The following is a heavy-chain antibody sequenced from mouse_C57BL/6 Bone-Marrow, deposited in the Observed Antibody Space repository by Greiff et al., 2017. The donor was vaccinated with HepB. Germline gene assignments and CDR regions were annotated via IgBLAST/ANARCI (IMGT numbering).Heavy chain of an antibody. CDR2: ISSGGSYT. CDR3: ARHDYGRFDY. CDR1: GFTFSSYG. Sequence: EVKVVDSGGDLVKPGGSLKLSCAASGFTFSSYGMSWVRQTPDKRLAWVATISSGGSYTYYPDSVKGRFTISRDNAKNTLYLQMRSLKSEDTALYYCARHDYGRFDYWGQGTTLTVAS. V-gene: IGHV5-6*01. D-gene: IGHD1-1*01. J-gene: IGHJ2*01.